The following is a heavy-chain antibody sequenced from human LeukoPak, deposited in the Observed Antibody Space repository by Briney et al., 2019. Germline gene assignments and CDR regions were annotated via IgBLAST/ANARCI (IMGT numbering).Heavy chain of an antibody. CDR1: GYSFTNYW. J-gene: IGHJ4*02. D-gene: IGHD6-19*01. CDR3: ASPGGYSSGWYYFDY. CDR2: IYPGDSDT. Sequence: GESLKISCKASGYSFTNYWIGWVRQMPGKGLEWMGIIYPGDSDTRYSPSFQGQVTISADKSISTAYLQWSSLKASDTAMYYCASPGGYSSGWYYFDYWGQGTLVTVSS. V-gene: IGHV5-51*01.